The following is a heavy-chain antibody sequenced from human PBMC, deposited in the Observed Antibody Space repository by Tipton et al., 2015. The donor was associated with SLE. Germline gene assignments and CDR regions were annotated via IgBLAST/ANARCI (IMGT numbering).Heavy chain of an antibody. J-gene: IGHJ4*02. Sequence: SLRLSCKGSGYSFTSYWIGRVRQMPGKGLEWMGIIYPGDSDTRYSPSFQGQVTISADKSISTAYLQWSSLKASDTAMYYCAKRGRWDHFDYWGQGTLVTVSS. CDR3: AKRGRWDHFDY. CDR1: GYSFTSYW. CDR2: IYPGDSDT. D-gene: IGHD1-26*01. V-gene: IGHV5-51*01.